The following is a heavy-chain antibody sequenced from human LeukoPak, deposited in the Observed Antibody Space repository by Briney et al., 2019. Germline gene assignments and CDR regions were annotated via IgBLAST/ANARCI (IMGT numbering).Heavy chain of an antibody. D-gene: IGHD3-22*01. Sequence: SETLSLTCAVYGGSFSGYYWSWIRQPPGKGLEWIGEINHSGSTNYNPSLKSRVTISVDTSKNQFSLKLSSVTAADTAVHYCARGHDSSGYYYYYGMDVWGQGTTVTVSS. CDR2: INHSGST. V-gene: IGHV4-34*01. J-gene: IGHJ6*02. CDR3: ARGHDSSGYYYYYGMDV. CDR1: GGSFSGYY.